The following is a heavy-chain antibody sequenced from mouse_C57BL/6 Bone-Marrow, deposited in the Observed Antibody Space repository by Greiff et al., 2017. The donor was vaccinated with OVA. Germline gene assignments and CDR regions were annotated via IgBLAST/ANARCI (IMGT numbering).Heavy chain of an antibody. J-gene: IGHJ3*01. CDR2: INPGSGGT. D-gene: IGHD2-2*01. Sequence: VQLQQSGAELVRPGTSVKVSCKASGYAFTNYLIEWVKQRPGQGLEWIGVINPGSGGTNYNEKFKGKATLTADKSSSTAYMQLSSLTSEDSAVYFCARDYYGYDWGQGTLVTVSA. CDR3: ARDYYGYD. CDR1: GYAFTNYL. V-gene: IGHV1-54*01.